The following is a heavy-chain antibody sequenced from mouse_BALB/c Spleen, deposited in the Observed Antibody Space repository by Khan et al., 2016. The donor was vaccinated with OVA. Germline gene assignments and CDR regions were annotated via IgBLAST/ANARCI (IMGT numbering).Heavy chain of an antibody. CDR3: ARWGDGYYHWYFDV. V-gene: IGHV1-54*03. CDR1: GYAFTNYL. D-gene: IGHD2-3*01. Sequence: QVQLQQSGAELVRPGTSVKVSCKASGYAFTNYLIEWVKQRPGQGLEWIGLTNPGSGGSNYNEKFKDKATLTADKSSSTSYMQLSSLTSDDSAVYCCARWGDGYYHWYFDVGGAGTTVTVSS. CDR2: TNPGSGGS. J-gene: IGHJ1*01.